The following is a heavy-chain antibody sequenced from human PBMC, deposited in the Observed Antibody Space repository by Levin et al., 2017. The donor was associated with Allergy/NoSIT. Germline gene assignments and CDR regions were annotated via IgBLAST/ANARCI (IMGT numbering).Heavy chain of an antibody. J-gene: IGHJ4*02. CDR2: ISTNSAYI. CDR3: ARGPEV. CDR1: GFTFSIYT. V-gene: IGHV3-21*01. Sequence: PGESLKISCSASGFTFSIYTMNWVRQAPGKGLEWISFISTNSAYIFYADSVRGRFTISRDNAKGSLYLQMNSLRADDTAVYYCARGPEVWGQGTPVTVSS.